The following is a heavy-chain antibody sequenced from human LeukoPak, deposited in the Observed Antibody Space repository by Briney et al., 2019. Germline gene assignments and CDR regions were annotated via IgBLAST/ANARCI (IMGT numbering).Heavy chain of an antibody. CDR1: GYTFTSCY. J-gene: IGHJ4*02. D-gene: IGHD3-16*02. V-gene: IGHV1-46*01. Sequence: ASVKVSCKASGYTFTSCYMHWVRQAPGQGLEWMGIINPSGGSTSYAQKFQGRVTMTRDTSTSTVYMELSSLRSEDTAVYYCARGDYVWGSYRYRLDYWGQGTLVTVSS. CDR3: ARGDYVWGSYRYRLDY. CDR2: INPSGGST.